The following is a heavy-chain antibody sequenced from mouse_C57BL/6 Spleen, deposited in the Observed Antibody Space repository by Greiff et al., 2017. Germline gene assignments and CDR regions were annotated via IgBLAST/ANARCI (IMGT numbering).Heavy chain of an antibody. J-gene: IGHJ2*01. CDR2: ISSGGSYT. D-gene: IGHD1-1*01. CDR3: ARERDYNGSPAYFDY. Sequence: EVQLVESGGDLVKPGGSLKLSCAASGFTFSSYGMSWVRQTPDKRLEWVATISSGGSYTYYPDSVKGRFTISRDNAKSTLYLQMSSLKSEDTAMYYCARERDYNGSPAYFDYWGKGTTLTVSS. V-gene: IGHV5-6*01. CDR1: GFTFSSYG.